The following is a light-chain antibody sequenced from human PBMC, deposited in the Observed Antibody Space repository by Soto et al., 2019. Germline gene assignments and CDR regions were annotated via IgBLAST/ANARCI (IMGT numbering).Light chain of an antibody. CDR2: DAS. CDR1: QSITTW. CDR3: QQYHSFPWT. V-gene: IGKV1-5*01. J-gene: IGKJ1*01. Sequence: DIQLTQSPSFLSASVGDRVTITCRASQSITTWLAWYQQKPGTAVKVLIYDASTLGSGVPSRFSGSGSGTEITLTISSLQPEDFATYHCQQYHSFPWTFGQGTKVDIK.